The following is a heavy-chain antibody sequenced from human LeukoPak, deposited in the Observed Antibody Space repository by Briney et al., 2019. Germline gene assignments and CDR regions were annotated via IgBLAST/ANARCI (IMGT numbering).Heavy chain of an antibody. CDR1: GGSISSYY. CDR2: IYTSGST. J-gene: IGHJ6*03. Sequence: SETLSLTCTVSGGSISSYYWSWIRQPAGKGLEWIGRIYTSGSTNYNPSPKSRVTMSVDTSKNQFSLKLSSVTAADTAVYYCARDLKSMVRAGAVRYYYYMDVWGKGTTVTISS. CDR3: ARDLKSMVRAGAVRYYYYMDV. V-gene: IGHV4-4*07. D-gene: IGHD3-10*01.